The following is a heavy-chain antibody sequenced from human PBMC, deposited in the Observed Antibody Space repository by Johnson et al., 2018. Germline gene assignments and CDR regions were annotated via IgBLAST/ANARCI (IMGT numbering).Heavy chain of an antibody. V-gene: IGHV3-49*05. CDR3: TRERATVTSTYYYYYYGMDV. D-gene: IGHD4-11*01. J-gene: IGHJ6*02. Sequence: VQLVQSGGGLVKPGRSLRLSCTASGFTFGDYAMSWFRQAPGKGLEWVGFIRSKAYGGTTEYAASVKGRFTISRDDSKSIAYLQMNSLKTEDTAVYYCTRERATVTSTYYYYYYGMDVWGQGTTVTVSS. CDR1: GFTFGDYA. CDR2: IRSKAYGGTT.